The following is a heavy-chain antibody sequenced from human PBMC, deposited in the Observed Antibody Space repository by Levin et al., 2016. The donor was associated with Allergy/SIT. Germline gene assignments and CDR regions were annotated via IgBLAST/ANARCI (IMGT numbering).Heavy chain of an antibody. J-gene: IGHJ4*02. CDR2: ISSSSSTI. V-gene: IGHV3-48*02. Sequence: VRQMPGKGLEWVSYISSSSSTIYYADSVKGRFTISRDNAKNSLYLQMNSLRDEDTAVYYCARGDISYSEWSFDYWGQGTLVTVSS. D-gene: IGHD1-26*01. CDR3: ARGDISYSEWSFDY.